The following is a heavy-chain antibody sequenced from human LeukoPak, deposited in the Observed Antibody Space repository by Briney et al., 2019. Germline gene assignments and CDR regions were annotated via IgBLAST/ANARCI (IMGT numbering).Heavy chain of an antibody. CDR3: ARVIVVAPGVRAVGWFDS. CDR2: ISYSGSI. D-gene: IGHD3-16*02. CDR1: GASIHSGINL. J-gene: IGHJ5*02. Sequence: PSQTLSLTCTLSGASIHSGINLWTWARQHPGKGLEWLAYISYSGSIWYNPSLKSRASNSEDTSDNQFTLKTTSATAAHTAVYYCARVIVVAPGVRAVGWFDSWDQGTLVTVSS. V-gene: IGHV4-31*03.